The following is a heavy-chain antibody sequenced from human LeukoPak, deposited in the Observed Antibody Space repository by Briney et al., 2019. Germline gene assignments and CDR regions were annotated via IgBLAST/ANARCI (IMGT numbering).Heavy chain of an antibody. CDR3: AKVGMVVTVGFDY. Sequence: GGSLRLSCAASGFTFSSYAMSWVRQAPGKGLEWVSAISGSGGSTYSADSVKGRFTISRDNSKNTLYLQMNSLRAEDTAVYYCAKVGMVVTVGFDYWGQGTLVTVSS. CDR1: GFTFSSYA. V-gene: IGHV3-23*01. CDR2: ISGSGGST. J-gene: IGHJ4*02. D-gene: IGHD2-21*02.